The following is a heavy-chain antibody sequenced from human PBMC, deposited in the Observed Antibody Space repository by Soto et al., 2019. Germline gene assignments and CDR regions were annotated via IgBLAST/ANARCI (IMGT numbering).Heavy chain of an antibody. CDR3: ASPPVQVSGSYHLYFDY. CDR2: IIPIFGTA. CDR1: GGTFSSYA. D-gene: IGHD1-26*01. V-gene: IGHV1-69*01. Sequence: QVQLVQSGAEVKKPGSSVKVSCKASGGTFSSYAISWVRQAPGQGLEWMGGIIPIFGTANYAQKFQGRVTITADESTSTAYMELSSLRSEDTAVYYCASPPVQVSGSYHLYFDYWGQGTLVTVSS. J-gene: IGHJ4*02.